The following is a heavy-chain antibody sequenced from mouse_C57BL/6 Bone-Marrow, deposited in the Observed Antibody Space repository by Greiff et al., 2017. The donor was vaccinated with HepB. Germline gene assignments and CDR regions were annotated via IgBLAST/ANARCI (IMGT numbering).Heavy chain of an antibody. CDR2: INPNNGGT. CDR1: GYTFTDYN. Sequence: EVQLQQSGPELVKPGASVKMSCKASGYTFTDYNMHWVKQSHGKSLEWIGYINPNNGGTSYNQKFKGKATLTSDTSSSTAYMQLSSLTSEDSAIYFCAREGGNYDYWGQGTTLTVSS. J-gene: IGHJ2*01. D-gene: IGHD2-1*01. CDR3: AREGGNYDY. V-gene: IGHV1-22*01.